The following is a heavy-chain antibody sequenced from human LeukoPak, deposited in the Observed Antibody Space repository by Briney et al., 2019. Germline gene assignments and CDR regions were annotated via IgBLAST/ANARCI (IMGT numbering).Heavy chain of an antibody. D-gene: IGHD3-22*01. CDR1: GGSISSGGYY. CDR3: AITRPSHYYDSSGYHI. V-gene: IGHV4-31*03. CDR2: IYYSGST. Sequence: PSETLSLTCTVSGGSISSGGYYWSWIRQHPGKGLEWIGYIYYSGSTYYNPSLKSRVTISVDTSKNQSSLKLSSVTAADTAVYYCAITRPSHYYDSSGYHIWGQGTLVTVSS. J-gene: IGHJ4*02.